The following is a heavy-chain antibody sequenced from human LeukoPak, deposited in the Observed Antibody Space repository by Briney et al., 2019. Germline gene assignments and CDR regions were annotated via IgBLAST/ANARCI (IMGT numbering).Heavy chain of an antibody. J-gene: IGHJ4*02. Sequence: PSETLSLTCAVSGYSISGGYYWGWIRQPPGKGLEWIGSIYHSGSTYYNPSLKSRVTISVDTSKNQFSLKLSSVTAADTAVYYCARVPSGYYVDYWGQGTLVTVSS. CDR1: GYSISGGYY. CDR3: ARVPSGYYVDY. CDR2: IYHSGST. D-gene: IGHD3-3*01. V-gene: IGHV4-38-2*01.